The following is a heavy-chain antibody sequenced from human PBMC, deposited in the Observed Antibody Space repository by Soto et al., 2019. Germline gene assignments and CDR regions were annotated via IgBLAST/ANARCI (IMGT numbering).Heavy chain of an antibody. J-gene: IGHJ6*02. Sequence: QVQLVQSGAEVKKPGSSVKVSCKASGGTFSSYAISWVRQAPGQGLEWMGGIIPIFGTANYAQKFQGRVTITADDSTSTAYRELSSLRSEDTAVYYCARDAPVSFGGVIGEVGYYGMDVWGQGTTVTVSS. D-gene: IGHD3-16*01. CDR1: GGTFSSYA. CDR2: IIPIFGTA. V-gene: IGHV1-69*01. CDR3: ARDAPVSFGGVIGEVGYYGMDV.